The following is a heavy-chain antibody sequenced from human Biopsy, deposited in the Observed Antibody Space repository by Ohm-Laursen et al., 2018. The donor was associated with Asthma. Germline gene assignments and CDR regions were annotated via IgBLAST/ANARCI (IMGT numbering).Heavy chain of an antibody. D-gene: IGHD2/OR15-2a*01. CDR3: ARFIDGTFFVDY. CDR1: GYTFSDSW. V-gene: IGHV5-51*01. Sequence: RESLRISCKPSGYTFSDSWIGWVRQMPGKGLEWMGIIFAANSETKYSPSFQGQVTISADMSISTAFLQWSSLKASDTAIYYCARFIDGTFFVDYWGQGTLVTVSS. J-gene: IGHJ4*02. CDR2: IFAANSET.